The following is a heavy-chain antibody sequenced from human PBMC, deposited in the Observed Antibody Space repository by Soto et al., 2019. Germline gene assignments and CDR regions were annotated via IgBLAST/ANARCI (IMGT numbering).Heavy chain of an antibody. J-gene: IGHJ4*02. D-gene: IGHD6-6*01. CDR2: ISYDGSNK. V-gene: IGHV3-30*03. Sequence: LRLSCAASGFTFSSYGMHWVRQAPGKGLEWVAVISYDGSNKYYADSVKGRFTISRDNSKNTLYLQMNSLRAEDTAVYYCARDPQQLVLSQYFDYWGQGTLVTVSS. CDR1: GFTFSSYG. CDR3: ARDPQQLVLSQYFDY.